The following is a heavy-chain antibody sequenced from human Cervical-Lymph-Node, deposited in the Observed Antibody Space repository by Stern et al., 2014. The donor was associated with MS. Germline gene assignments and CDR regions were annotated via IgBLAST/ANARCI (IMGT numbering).Heavy chain of an antibody. D-gene: IGHD3-10*01. V-gene: IGHV3-11*01. Sequence: VQLVESGGCLVKPGGSLRLSCAASGFIFRDYYMSWIRQAPGKGMARVSYISSSGSTIYYADSWQGRLPISRAHAKNSLYLQMNSLRAEDTAVYYCARDGAMGSGSYGYYYGMDVWGQGTTVTVSS. CDR1: GFIFRDYY. CDR2: ISSSGSTI. CDR3: ARDGAMGSGSYGYYYGMDV. J-gene: IGHJ6*02.